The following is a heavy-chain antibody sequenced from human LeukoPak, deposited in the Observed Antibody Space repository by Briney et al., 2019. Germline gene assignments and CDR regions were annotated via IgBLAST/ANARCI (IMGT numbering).Heavy chain of an antibody. J-gene: IGHJ4*02. Sequence: GGSLRLSCAASGFTFSSYAMSWVRQAPGKGLEWVSAISGSGGSTYYADSVKGRFTISRDNSKNTLYLQMNSLRAEDTAVYYCAKGLSHPPRRFYSSGYFDLDYWGQGTLVTVSS. CDR3: AKGLSHPPRRFYSSGYFDLDY. CDR1: GFTFSSYA. D-gene: IGHD3-22*01. V-gene: IGHV3-23*01. CDR2: ISGSGGST.